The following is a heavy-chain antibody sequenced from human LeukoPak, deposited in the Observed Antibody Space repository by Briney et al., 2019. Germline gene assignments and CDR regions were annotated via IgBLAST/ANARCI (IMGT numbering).Heavy chain of an antibody. V-gene: IGHV3-33*01. CDR3: ARDGFSSSWYGRALDY. CDR1: GFSRYG. D-gene: IGHD6-13*01. J-gene: IGHJ4*02. Sequence: GRSLRLSCAASGFSRYGMHWVRQAPGKGLEGVAVIWYDESNKYYADSVKGRFTISRDNSRNTLYLQMNSLRAEDTAVYYCARDGFSSSWYGRALDYWGQGTLVTVSS. CDR2: IWYDESNK.